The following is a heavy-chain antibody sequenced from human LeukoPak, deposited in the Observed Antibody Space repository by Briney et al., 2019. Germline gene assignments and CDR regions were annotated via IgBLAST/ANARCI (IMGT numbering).Heavy chain of an antibody. Sequence: SETLSLTCTVYGGSIISYYWSWIRQPPGKGLEWIGYIYYSGSTNYSPSLKSRVTISVDTSKNQFSLKLSSVTAADTAVYYCARWNKGLDYWGQGTLVTVSS. CDR3: ARWNKGLDY. CDR1: GGSIISYY. D-gene: IGHD1/OR15-1a*01. V-gene: IGHV4-59*01. CDR2: IYYSGST. J-gene: IGHJ4*02.